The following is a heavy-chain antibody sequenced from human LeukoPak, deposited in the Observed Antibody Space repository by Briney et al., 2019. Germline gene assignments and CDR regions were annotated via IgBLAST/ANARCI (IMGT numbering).Heavy chain of an antibody. CDR3: TKASAARCIGVFCYPFDH. CDR2: TVGIGPDT. D-gene: IGHD2-15*01. J-gene: IGHJ4*02. Sequence: GGSLRLSYAASGFTFTNYAMTWVRQAPGKGLEWVAATVGIGPDTYHADSVKGPFTISRDNSKNILYLQMNSLRVEDTAVYYCTKASAARCIGVFCYPFDHWGQGTLVTVSS. CDR1: GFTFTNYA. V-gene: IGHV3-23*01.